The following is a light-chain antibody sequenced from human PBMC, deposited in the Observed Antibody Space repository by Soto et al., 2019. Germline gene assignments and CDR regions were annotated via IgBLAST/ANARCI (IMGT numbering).Light chain of an antibody. CDR2: GTS. V-gene: IGKV3-20*01. Sequence: EIVLTQSPGTLSVSPGERATLSCRASQTVSSSFLSWYQQKPGQAPRLVISGTSNRATGIPDRFSGSGSGRDFTLTISGLDPEDFAVYYCHQYGGSPPFTFGPGTRVDV. CDR1: QTVSSSF. J-gene: IGKJ3*01. CDR3: HQYGGSPPFT.